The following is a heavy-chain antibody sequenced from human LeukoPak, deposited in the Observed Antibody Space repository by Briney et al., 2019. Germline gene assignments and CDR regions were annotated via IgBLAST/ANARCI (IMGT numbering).Heavy chain of an antibody. J-gene: IGHJ4*02. D-gene: IGHD3-22*01. CDR1: GFTFSDYY. V-gene: IGHV3-11*04. CDR2: ISSSGSAI. Sequence: GGSLRLSCAASGFTFSDYYMSWIRQAPGKGLEWVSYISSSGSAIYYADSVKGRFTISRDNAKNTLYLQMNSLRAEDTAVYYCARDPKRGYDSSGYAGWGQGTLVTVSS. CDR3: ARDPKRGYDSSGYAG.